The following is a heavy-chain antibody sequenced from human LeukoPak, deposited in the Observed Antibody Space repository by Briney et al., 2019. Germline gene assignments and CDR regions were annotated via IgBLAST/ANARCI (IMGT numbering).Heavy chain of an antibody. V-gene: IGHV4-59*08. CDR2: IYYGGST. Sequence: SETLSLTCTVSGGSISSYYWSWIRQPPGKGLEWIGYIYYGGSTNYNPSLKSRVTISVDTSKNQFSLKLSSVTAADTAVYYCARSEDDSSGYYYWGQGTLVTVSS. CDR1: GGSISSYY. CDR3: ARSEDDSSGYYY. J-gene: IGHJ4*02. D-gene: IGHD3-22*01.